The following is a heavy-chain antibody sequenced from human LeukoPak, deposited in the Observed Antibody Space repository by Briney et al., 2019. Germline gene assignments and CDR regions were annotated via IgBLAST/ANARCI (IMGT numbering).Heavy chain of an antibody. Sequence: GGSLRLSCAASGFTFSSYCMSCVRQAPGKGLECVANIKQDGSEKYYVDSVRGRFTLSRDNDKNSLYLQMNSLRVEDTAVYYCATSAARAIESWGQGTLVTVSS. V-gene: IGHV3-7*01. J-gene: IGHJ4*02. D-gene: IGHD6-25*01. CDR2: IKQDGSEK. CDR3: ATSAARAIES. CDR1: GFTFSSYC.